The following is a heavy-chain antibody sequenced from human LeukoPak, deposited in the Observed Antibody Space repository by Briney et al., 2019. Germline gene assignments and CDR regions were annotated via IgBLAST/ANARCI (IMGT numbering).Heavy chain of an antibody. J-gene: IGHJ3*02. V-gene: IGHV3-23*01. CDR2: ISGSGGST. CDR1: GFTFSSYA. CDR3: AKDSSAAWGAFDI. Sequence: GGSLRLSCAASGFTFSSYAMNWVRQAPGKGLEWVSAISGSGGSTYYADSVKGRFTISRDNSKNTLYLQMNSLRAEDTAVYYCAKDSSAAWGAFDIWGQGTMVTVSS. D-gene: IGHD3-16*01.